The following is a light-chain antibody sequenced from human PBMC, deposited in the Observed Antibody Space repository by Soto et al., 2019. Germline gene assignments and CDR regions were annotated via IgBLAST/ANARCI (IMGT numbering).Light chain of an antibody. CDR2: SNT. CDR3: AAWDDSLNGPV. CDR1: SSNIGSGV. V-gene: IGLV1-44*01. J-gene: IGLJ1*01. Sequence: QSVLTQPPSASGTPGQRVTISCSGSSSNIGSGVVNWYQQLPGTAPKLLIYSNTQRPSGVPDRFSGSKSGTSASLAISGLQSEDVADYYCAAWDDSLNGPVFGTGPKLTVL.